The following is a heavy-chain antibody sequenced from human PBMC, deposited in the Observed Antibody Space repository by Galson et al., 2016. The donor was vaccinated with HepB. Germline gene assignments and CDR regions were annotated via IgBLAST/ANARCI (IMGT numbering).Heavy chain of an antibody. Sequence: QSGAEVKKPGESLQISCTTSGYTFSNYWIAWVRQMPGKGLEWMGIIYPGYSETRYSPSFQGHVTISADKSISTAYLQWSSLRASDTAMYYCARLDSSTWYTSFDIWGQGTMVSVSS. J-gene: IGHJ3*02. CDR1: GYTFSNYW. D-gene: IGHD6-13*01. CDR3: ARLDSSTWYTSFDI. CDR2: IYPGYSET. V-gene: IGHV5-51*01.